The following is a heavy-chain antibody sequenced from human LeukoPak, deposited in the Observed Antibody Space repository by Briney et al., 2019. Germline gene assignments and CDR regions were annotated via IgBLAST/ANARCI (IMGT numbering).Heavy chain of an antibody. CDR2: IYPGDSDT. D-gene: IGHD3-22*01. CDR1: GYSFTSYW. J-gene: IGHJ4*02. Sequence: GESLKISCKGSGYSFTSYWIGWVRQMPGKGLEWMGIIYPGDSDTRYSPSFQGQVTISADKSISTAYLQRSSLKASDTAMYYCARQSGSSGYYYRPFDYWGQGTLVTVSS. CDR3: ARQSGSSGYYYRPFDY. V-gene: IGHV5-51*01.